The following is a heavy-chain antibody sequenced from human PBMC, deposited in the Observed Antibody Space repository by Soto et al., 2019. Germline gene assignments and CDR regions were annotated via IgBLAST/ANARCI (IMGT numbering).Heavy chain of an antibody. CDR2: SYYRSKWYN. D-gene: IGHD6-13*01. Sequence: SQTLSLTCAVSGDSVSSNTVAWNWIRQSPSRGLEWLGRSYYRSKWYNDYAVSVKSRITINPDTSKNQFSLQLNSVTPEDTAVYYCAREKWAAAGGINWFDPWGQGTLVTVPS. V-gene: IGHV6-1*01. J-gene: IGHJ5*02. CDR3: AREKWAAAGGINWFDP. CDR1: GDSVSSNTVA.